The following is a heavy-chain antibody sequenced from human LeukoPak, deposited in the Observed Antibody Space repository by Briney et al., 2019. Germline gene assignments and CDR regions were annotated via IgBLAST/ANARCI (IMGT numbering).Heavy chain of an antibody. CDR1: GGSVSSGSYY. Sequence: SETLSLTCTVSGGSVSSGSYYWSWIRQPPGKGLEWIGYIYYSGSTNYNPSLKSRVTISVDTSKNQFSLKLSSVTAADTAVYYRARDYYDSSGYYEEGTWHFFDYWGQGTLVTVSS. CDR3: ARDYYDSSGYYEEGTWHFFDY. CDR2: IYYSGST. J-gene: IGHJ4*02. D-gene: IGHD3-22*01. V-gene: IGHV4-61*01.